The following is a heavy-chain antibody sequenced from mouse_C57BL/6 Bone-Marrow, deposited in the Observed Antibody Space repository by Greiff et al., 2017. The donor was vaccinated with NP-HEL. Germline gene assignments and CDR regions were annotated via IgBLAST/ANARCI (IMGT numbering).Heavy chain of an antibody. J-gene: IGHJ1*03. CDR1: GYTFTSYW. Sequence: QVQLQQSGAELVMPGASVKLSCKASGYTFTSYWMHWVKQRPGQGLEWIGEIDPSDSYTNYNQKFKGKSTLTVDKSSSTAYMQLSSLTSEDAAVYYCARMGYGYWYFDVWGTGTTVTVSS. V-gene: IGHV1-69*01. D-gene: IGHD1-1*01. CDR2: IDPSDSYT. CDR3: ARMGYGYWYFDV.